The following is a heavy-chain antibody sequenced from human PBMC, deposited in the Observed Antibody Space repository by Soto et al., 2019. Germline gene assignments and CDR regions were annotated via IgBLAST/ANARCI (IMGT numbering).Heavy chain of an antibody. CDR1: GCRCGTYG. J-gene: IGHJ4*02. CDR2: ISYDGSNK. D-gene: IGHD2-2*01. V-gene: IGHV3-30*03. Sequence: VLSLRLSWAAAGCRCGTYGMRWVRQTPGKGLEWVAVISYDGSNKYYADSVKGRFTISRDNSKNTLYLQMNSLRAEDTAVYYCARGPSSLTRFDYWGQGTLVTVSS. CDR3: ARGPSSLTRFDY.